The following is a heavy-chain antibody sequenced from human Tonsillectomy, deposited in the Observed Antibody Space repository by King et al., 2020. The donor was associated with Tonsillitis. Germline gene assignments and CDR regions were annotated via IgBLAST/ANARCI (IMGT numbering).Heavy chain of an antibody. D-gene: IGHD3-10*01. V-gene: IGHV3-23*04. CDR3: ARDPGTYYYGSGTYDY. CDR2: ISGSGSSI. J-gene: IGHJ4*02. CDR1: GFTFSNYA. Sequence: VQLVESGGGLVQSGGSLRLSCAASGFTFSNYAMSWVRQAPGKGLEWVSVISGSGSSIYYADSVRGRFTISRDNSKNTLYLQMNSLRAEDTAVYYCARDPGTYYYGSGTYDYWGQGTLVTVSS.